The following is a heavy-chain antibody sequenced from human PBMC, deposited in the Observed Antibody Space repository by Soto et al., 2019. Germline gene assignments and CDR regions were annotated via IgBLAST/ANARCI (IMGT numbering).Heavy chain of an antibody. CDR2: IYDNGGA. CDR3: AGVKGGTTRRAFDS. V-gene: IGHV4-31*03. Sequence: SETLSLTCTVSGDSISSGGYYWSWIRQHPGKGLEWIGYIYDNGGAYYSPSLKGRVVISVDRSENQFSLRLSSVTAADTAVYYCAGVKGGTTRRAFDSWGQGTLVTVYS. D-gene: IGHD1-7*01. CDR1: GDSISSGGYY. J-gene: IGHJ4*02.